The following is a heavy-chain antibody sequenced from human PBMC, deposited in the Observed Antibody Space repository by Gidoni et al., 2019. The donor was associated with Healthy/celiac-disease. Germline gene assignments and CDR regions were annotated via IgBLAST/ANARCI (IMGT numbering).Heavy chain of an antibody. Sequence: QVQLVESGGGVVQPGRSLRRSCAASGFTVSSYGMHGVRQAPGKGLEGVAVIWYDGRNKYYADSVKGRFTISRDNSKNTLYLQMNSLRAEDTAVYYCAREYRGGLPSSSGYYYGMDVWGQGTTVTVSS. CDR3: AREYRGGLPSSSGYYYGMDV. CDR2: IWYDGRNK. J-gene: IGHJ6*02. CDR1: GFTVSSYG. D-gene: IGHD1-26*01. V-gene: IGHV3-33*01.